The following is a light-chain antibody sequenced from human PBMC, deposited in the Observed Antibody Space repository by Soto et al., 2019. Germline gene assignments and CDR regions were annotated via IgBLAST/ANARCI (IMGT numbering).Light chain of an antibody. V-gene: IGKV1-27*01. Sequence: DIQMTQSPSTLSASVGDRVTITRRASQSISSWLAWYQQKPGKAPKLLIYAASTLQAGVPSRFSGSGSGTDFTLTISSLQPEDVAAYYCQKYNSAPLTFGGGTKVDIK. CDR2: AAS. J-gene: IGKJ4*01. CDR1: QSISSW. CDR3: QKYNSAPLT.